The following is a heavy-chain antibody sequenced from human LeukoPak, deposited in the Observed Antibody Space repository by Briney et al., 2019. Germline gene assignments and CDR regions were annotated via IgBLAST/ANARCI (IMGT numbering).Heavy chain of an antibody. Sequence: PGGTLGLSCAASGFTFSSYGMSWVRQAPGKGLEWVSAISGSGGSTYYADSVKGRFTISRDNSKNTLYLQMNSLRAEDTAVYYCAKDQRPIVVVPAAYHDAFDIWGQGTMVTVSS. CDR2: ISGSGGST. V-gene: IGHV3-23*01. D-gene: IGHD2-2*01. CDR1: GFTFSSYG. J-gene: IGHJ3*02. CDR3: AKDQRPIVVVPAAYHDAFDI.